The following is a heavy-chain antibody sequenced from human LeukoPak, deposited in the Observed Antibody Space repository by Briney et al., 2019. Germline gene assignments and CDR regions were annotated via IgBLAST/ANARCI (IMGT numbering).Heavy chain of an antibody. CDR3: ARAGTHYYDSSGLEDSYMDA. CDR2: INWNGGST. J-gene: IGHJ6*03. D-gene: IGHD3-22*01. Sequence: PGGSLRLSCAASGFTFDDYGMTWVRQVPGKGLEWVSYINWNGGSTGYADSVKGRFTISRDNAKNSLYLQMNSLRAEDMALYYCARAGTHYYDSSGLEDSYMDAWGKGTTVTVSS. V-gene: IGHV3-20*04. CDR1: GFTFDDYG.